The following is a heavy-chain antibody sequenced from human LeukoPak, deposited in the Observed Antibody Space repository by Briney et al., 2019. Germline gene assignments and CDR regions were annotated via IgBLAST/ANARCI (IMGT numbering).Heavy chain of an antibody. CDR1: GYTFTGYY. V-gene: IGHV1-2*02. J-gene: IGHJ4*02. D-gene: IGHD6-13*01. Sequence: ASVKVSCKASGYTFTGYYMHWVRQAPGQGLEWMGWINPNSGGTNYAQKFQGRVTMTRDTSISTAYMELSRLRSDDTAVYYCARGAEAGTWVYFDYWGQGTLVTVSS. CDR2: INPNSGGT. CDR3: ARGAEAGTWVYFDY.